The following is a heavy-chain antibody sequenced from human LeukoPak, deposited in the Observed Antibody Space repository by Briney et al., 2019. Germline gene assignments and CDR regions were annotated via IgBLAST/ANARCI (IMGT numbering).Heavy chain of an antibody. J-gene: IGHJ4*02. CDR1: GGSISSYY. Sequence: SETLSLTCTVSGGSISSYYWSWIRQPPGKGLEWIGYIYYSGSTNYNPSLKSRVTISVDTSKNQFSLKQSSVTAADTAVYYCARVPYSSSSPAFDYWGQGTLVTVSS. CDR3: ARVPYSSSSPAFDY. D-gene: IGHD6-6*01. CDR2: IYYSGST. V-gene: IGHV4-59*01.